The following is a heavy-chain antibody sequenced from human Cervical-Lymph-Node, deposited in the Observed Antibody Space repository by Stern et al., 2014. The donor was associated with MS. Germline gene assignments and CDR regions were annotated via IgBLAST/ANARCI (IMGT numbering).Heavy chain of an antibody. V-gene: IGHV3-23*04. Sequence: EVQLVESGGALIQPGDSLTLSCAASGLTFGTYVMTWVRQAPGKGLEWVLTISGFGTETFYADSVKGRVTISRDNSRNTVYLQMSSLRAEDTALYYCAKGGHFSHYDSWGQGTLVTVSS. CDR3: AKGGHFSHYDS. J-gene: IGHJ5*01. CDR2: ISGFGTET. CDR1: GLTFGTYV. D-gene: IGHD2/OR15-2a*01.